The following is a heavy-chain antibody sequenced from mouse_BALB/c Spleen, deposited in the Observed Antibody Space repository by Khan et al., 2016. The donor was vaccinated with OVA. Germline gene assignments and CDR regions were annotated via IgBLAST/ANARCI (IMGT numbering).Heavy chain of an antibody. V-gene: IGHV2-6-1*01. D-gene: IGHD2-10*01. Sequence: QVQLKESGPGLVAPSQSLSITCTTSGFSLTNYGIHWVRQPPGKGLEWLVVIWSDGSTTYNSALKSRLSISKDNSKSQVILKMNSLQTDDTAMYYCARQPYYHYYVMDYWGQGTSVTVSS. CDR1: GFSLTNYG. CDR3: ARQPYYHYYVMDY. J-gene: IGHJ4*01. CDR2: IWSDGST.